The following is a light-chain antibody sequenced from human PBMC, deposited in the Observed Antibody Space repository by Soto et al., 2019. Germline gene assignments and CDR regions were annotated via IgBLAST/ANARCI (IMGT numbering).Light chain of an antibody. Sequence: DIVLTQPPGTLSLSPGERATLSCRASQSVSSNYLAWYQQKPGQAPRLLIYGSSTRATATPSRFSGSGSGTDFTLTISRLEPEDFAVYFCQHYDSSPVAFGQGTKVEIK. CDR3: QHYDSSPVA. J-gene: IGKJ1*01. CDR1: QSVSSNY. V-gene: IGKV3-20*01. CDR2: GSS.